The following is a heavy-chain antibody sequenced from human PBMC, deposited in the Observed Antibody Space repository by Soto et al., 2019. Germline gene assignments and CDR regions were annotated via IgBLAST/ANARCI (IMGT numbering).Heavy chain of an antibody. CDR3: ARAGQDIVVVPAAYPFEYYGMDV. D-gene: IGHD2-2*01. J-gene: IGHJ6*02. CDR2: IIPIFGTA. Sequence: AASVKVSCKASGGTFSSYAISWVRQAPGQGLEWMGGIIPIFGTANYAQKFQGRVTITADESTSTAYMELSSLRSEDTAVYYCARAGQDIVVVPAAYPFEYYGMDVWGQGTTVTVSS. CDR1: GGTFSSYA. V-gene: IGHV1-69*13.